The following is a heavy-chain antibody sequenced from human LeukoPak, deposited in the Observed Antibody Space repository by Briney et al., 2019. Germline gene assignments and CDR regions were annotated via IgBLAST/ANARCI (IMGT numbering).Heavy chain of an antibody. J-gene: IGHJ4*02. CDR1: GYTFTSNW. D-gene: IGHD6-19*01. Sequence: GESLKISCKTSGYTFTSNWIGWVRQMPGKGLEWVGVIYPGDSDVRYSPSFRGQVTISADKSISTAYLQWTRLETSDTAIFYCARGGYTSGWYYFDYWDQGTLVTVSS. CDR2: IYPGDSDV. V-gene: IGHV5-51*01. CDR3: ARGGYTSGWYYFDY.